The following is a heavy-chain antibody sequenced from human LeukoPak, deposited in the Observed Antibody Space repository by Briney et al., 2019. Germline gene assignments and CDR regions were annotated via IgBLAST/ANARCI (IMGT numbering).Heavy chain of an antibody. CDR3: ARVGGPCTSTRCPPPDY. J-gene: IGHJ4*02. Sequence: AGGSLRLSCAASGFTFSSYNMVWVRAAPGGGLEWGAFIDSSSRYINHADSVKGRFTISRDNAKSSVSLQMNSLRAEDTAVYYCARVGGPCTSTRCPPPDYWGQGTLVTVSS. CDR1: GFTFSSYN. V-gene: IGHV3-21*01. CDR2: IDSSSRYI. D-gene: IGHD2-2*01.